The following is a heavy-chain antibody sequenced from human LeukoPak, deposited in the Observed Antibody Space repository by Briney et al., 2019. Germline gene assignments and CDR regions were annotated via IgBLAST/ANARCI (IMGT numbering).Heavy chain of an antibody. J-gene: IGHJ6*03. Sequence: GASVKVSCKASGYTFTSYGISWVRQAPGQGLEWMGWISAYNGNTNYAQKLQGRVTMTTDTSTSTAYMELRSLRSDDTAVYYCARDHHRGWADYYYYMDVWGKETTVTVSS. CDR2: ISAYNGNT. D-gene: IGHD1-14*01. CDR3: ARDHHRGWADYYYYMDV. V-gene: IGHV1-18*01. CDR1: GYTFTSYG.